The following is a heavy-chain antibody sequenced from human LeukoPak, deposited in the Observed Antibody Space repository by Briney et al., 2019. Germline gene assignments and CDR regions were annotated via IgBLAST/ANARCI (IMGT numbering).Heavy chain of an antibody. CDR3: ANRIAVAGGNYFDY. CDR2: ISGSGGST. Sequence: PGASLRLSCAASGFTFSSYAMSWVRQDPGKGLEWVSAISGSGGSTYYADSVKGRFTISRDNSKNTLYLQMNSLRAEDTAVYYCANRIAVAGGNYFDYWGQGTLVTVSS. D-gene: IGHD6-19*01. J-gene: IGHJ4*02. CDR1: GFTFSSYA. V-gene: IGHV3-23*01.